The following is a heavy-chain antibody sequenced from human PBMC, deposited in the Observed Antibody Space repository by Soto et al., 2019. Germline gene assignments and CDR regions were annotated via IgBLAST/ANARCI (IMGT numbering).Heavy chain of an antibody. CDR1: GYSFTSYW. CDR2: IDPSDSYT. D-gene: IGHD4-17*01. J-gene: IGHJ6*02. V-gene: IGHV5-10-1*01. Sequence: PGESLKISCKGSGYSFTSYWISWVRQMPGKGLEWMGRIDPSDSYTNYSPSFQGHVTISADKSISTAYLQWSSLKASDTAMYYCAISTVTMDYYSYGMDVWGQGTTVTVSS. CDR3: AISTVTMDYYSYGMDV.